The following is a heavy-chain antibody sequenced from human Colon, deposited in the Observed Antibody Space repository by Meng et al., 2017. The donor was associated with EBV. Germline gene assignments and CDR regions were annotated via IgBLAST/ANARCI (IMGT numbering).Heavy chain of an antibody. Sequence: QLQPSGPGLVKPSGTLSLTCAVSGGSIDSDNWWNWVRQTPGKGLEWIGEISHSGTTNYNPSLKSRVTISIDKSKNQFSLKLTSVTAADTAVYYCARDYYASGFVFDLWGQGTLVTVSS. CDR3: ARDYYASGFVFDL. CDR2: ISHSGTT. J-gene: IGHJ5*02. D-gene: IGHD3-10*01. V-gene: IGHV4-4*02. CDR1: GGSIDSDNW.